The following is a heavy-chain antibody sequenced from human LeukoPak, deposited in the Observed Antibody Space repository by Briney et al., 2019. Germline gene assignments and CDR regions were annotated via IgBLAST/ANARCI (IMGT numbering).Heavy chain of an antibody. V-gene: IGHV3-53*01. CDR1: GFTVSSNY. J-gene: IGHJ4*02. Sequence: PGGSLRLSCAASGFTVSSNYMSWVRQAPGRGLEWVSVIYSGGSTYYADSVKGRSTISRDNSKNTLYLQMNSLRAEDTAVYYCARADKRGYYFDYWGQGTLVTVSS. CDR2: IYSGGST. D-gene: IGHD3-10*01. CDR3: ARADKRGYYFDY.